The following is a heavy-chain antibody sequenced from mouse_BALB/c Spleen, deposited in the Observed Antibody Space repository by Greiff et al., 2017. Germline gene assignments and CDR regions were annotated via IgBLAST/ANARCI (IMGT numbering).Heavy chain of an antibody. CDR2: IDPANGNT. J-gene: IGHJ4*01. D-gene: IGHD2-1*01. Sequence: VQLQQSGAELVKPGASVKLSCTASGFNIKDTYMHWVKQRPEQGLEWIGRIDPANGNTKYDPKFQGKATITADTSSNTAYLQLSSLTSEDTAVYYCALYGNYVAMDYWGQGTSVTVSS. V-gene: IGHV14-3*02. CDR1: GFNIKDTY. CDR3: ALYGNYVAMDY.